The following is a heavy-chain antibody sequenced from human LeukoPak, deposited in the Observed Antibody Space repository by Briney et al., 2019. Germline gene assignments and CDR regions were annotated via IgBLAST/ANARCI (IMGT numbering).Heavy chain of an antibody. CDR1: GYTFTSYG. D-gene: IGHD3-10*01. CDR3: ARDRLKGTMVRGVIN. V-gene: IGHV1-18*01. J-gene: IGHJ4*02. Sequence: GASVKVSCKASGYTFTSYGISWVRQAPGQGLEWMGWISAYNGNTNYAQKLQGRVTMTTDTSTGTAYMELRSLRSDDTAVYYCARDRLKGTMVRGVINWGQGTLVTVSS. CDR2: ISAYNGNT.